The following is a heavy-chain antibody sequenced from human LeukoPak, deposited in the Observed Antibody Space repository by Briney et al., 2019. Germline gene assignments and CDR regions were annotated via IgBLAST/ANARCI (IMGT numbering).Heavy chain of an antibody. Sequence: ASVKVSCKASGYTFTSCAMYWVRQAPGQGLEWMGWINTNTGNPTYARGFTGRFVFSLDTSVSTAYLQISSLKAEDTAVYYCARGGDAGSFDYWGQGTLVTVSS. CDR1: GYTFTSCA. CDR2: INTNTGNP. V-gene: IGHV7-4-1*02. D-gene: IGHD1-14*01. CDR3: ARGGDAGSFDY. J-gene: IGHJ4*02.